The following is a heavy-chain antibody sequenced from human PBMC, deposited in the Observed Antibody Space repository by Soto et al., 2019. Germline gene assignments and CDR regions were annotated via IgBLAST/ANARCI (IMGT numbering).Heavy chain of an antibody. D-gene: IGHD2-2*01. J-gene: IGHJ6*03. CDR1: GGSFSGYY. V-gene: IGHV4-34*01. CDR2: INHSGST. Sequence: SETLSLTCAVYGGSFSGYYWSWIRPPPGKGLEWIGEINHSGSTNYNPSLKSRVTISVDTSKNQFSLKLSSVTAADTAVYYCARGRVVPARNKKVRSYYMDVWGKGTTVTVSS. CDR3: ARGRVVPARNKKVRSYYMDV.